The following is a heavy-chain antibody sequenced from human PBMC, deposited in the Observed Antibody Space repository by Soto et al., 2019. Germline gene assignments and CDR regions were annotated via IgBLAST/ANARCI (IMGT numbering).Heavy chain of an antibody. Sequence: GASVKVSCKASGYIFNKYGFNWVRQAPGQGLEWMGRISAFNGYTNFAQKFQGRVTLTTDTSTNTAYMELSSLRSDDTAIYYCARGRGVVIPAATPNAFDVWGQGTMVTVSS. CDR1: GYIFNKYG. J-gene: IGHJ3*01. V-gene: IGHV1-18*01. D-gene: IGHD2-15*01. CDR3: ARGRGVVIPAATPNAFDV. CDR2: ISAFNGYT.